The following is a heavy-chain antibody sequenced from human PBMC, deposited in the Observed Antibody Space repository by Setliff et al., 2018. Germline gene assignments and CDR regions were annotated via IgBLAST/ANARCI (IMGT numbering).Heavy chain of an antibody. D-gene: IGHD3-22*01. J-gene: IGHJ3*02. CDR1: GGSLSDYY. CDR3: ARTFYYDVSDYSGDAFDI. V-gene: IGHV4-34*01. Sequence: SETLSLTCAVYGGSLSDYYWSWIRQPPGKGLEWIGEIHHSGSTNYNPSLKSRVTISVDTSKNQFSLKLSSVTAADTAVYYCARTFYYDVSDYSGDAFDIWGLGTMVTVSS. CDR2: IHHSGST.